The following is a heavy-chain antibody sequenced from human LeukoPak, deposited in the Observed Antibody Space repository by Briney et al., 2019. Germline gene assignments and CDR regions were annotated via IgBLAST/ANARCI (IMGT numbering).Heavy chain of an antibody. D-gene: IGHD3-22*01. CDR2: TFSGGNA. V-gene: IGHV4-39*01. CDR3: VRLLPSSGYVLGDWFDP. CDR1: GGSISSAIFY. J-gene: IGHJ5*02. Sequence: SETLSLTCSVSGGSISSAIFYWGWIRQPPGMGLEWIVSTFSGGNAYHNPSLKSRVTISVDTSKNQFSLKLISVTAADTAVYYCVRLLPSSGYVLGDWFDPWGQGTLVIFSS.